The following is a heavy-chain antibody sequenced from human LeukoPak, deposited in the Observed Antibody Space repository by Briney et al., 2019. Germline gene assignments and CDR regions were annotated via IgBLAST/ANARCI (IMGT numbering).Heavy chain of an antibody. Sequence: SSETLSLTRSVSGASLNNYYWSWIRQPPGKGLEWIGYIYYSGTTTYNPSLESRVTISVDTSKNQFSLKLRSVTAADTAVYYCARVGEQQLVFFFDYWGQGFLATVSS. V-gene: IGHV4-59*01. J-gene: IGHJ4*02. CDR1: GASLNNYY. CDR2: IYYSGTT. CDR3: ARVGEQQLVFFFDY. D-gene: IGHD6-13*01.